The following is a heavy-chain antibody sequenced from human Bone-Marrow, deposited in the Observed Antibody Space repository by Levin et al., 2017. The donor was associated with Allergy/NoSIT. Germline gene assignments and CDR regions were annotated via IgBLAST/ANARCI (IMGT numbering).Heavy chain of an antibody. CDR3: ARHGKGDLSSGYRYFYYYSYMDV. D-gene: IGHD3-3*01. Sequence: RGESLKISCKASGYNFNNYWISWVRQMPGKGLEYMGRIDPSDPYTNYSPSFEGHVTISADTATSTAYLQWSSLKASDTAIYYCARHGKGDLSSGYRYFYYYSYMDVWGKGTTVTVSS. V-gene: IGHV5-10-1*01. J-gene: IGHJ6*03. CDR2: IDPSDPYT. CDR1: GYNFNNYW.